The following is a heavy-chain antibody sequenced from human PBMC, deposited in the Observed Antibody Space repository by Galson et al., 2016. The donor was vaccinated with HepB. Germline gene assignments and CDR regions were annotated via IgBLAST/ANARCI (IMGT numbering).Heavy chain of an antibody. Sequence: RLSCAGSGLSLSPYAMSWGRQAPGKGLEWVSGISASGGSKTYADSVRGRFIISRDNSNNKPFLQMNSLTTEDTAIYFCAKDRLSGHGDYSWGIFDIWGRGTEVTVSS. V-gene: IGHV3-23*01. CDR2: ISASGGSK. CDR1: GLSLSPYA. J-gene: IGHJ3*02. D-gene: IGHD4-17*01. CDR3: AKDRLSGHGDYSWGIFDI.